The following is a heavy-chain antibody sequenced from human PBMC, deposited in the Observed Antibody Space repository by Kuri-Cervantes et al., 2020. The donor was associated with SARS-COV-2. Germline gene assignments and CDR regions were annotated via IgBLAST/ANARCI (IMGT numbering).Heavy chain of an antibody. CDR2: ISGSGGST. Sequence: GGSLRLSCAVSGFTHNSYSMSWVRQAPGKGLEWVSAISGSGGSTYYADSVKGRFTISRDNSKNTLYLQMNSLRAEDTAVYYCAKGSYSSPLDYYYGMDVWGQGTTVTVSS. D-gene: IGHD6-13*01. J-gene: IGHJ6*02. CDR3: AKGSYSSPLDYYYGMDV. CDR1: GFTHNSYS. V-gene: IGHV3-23*01.